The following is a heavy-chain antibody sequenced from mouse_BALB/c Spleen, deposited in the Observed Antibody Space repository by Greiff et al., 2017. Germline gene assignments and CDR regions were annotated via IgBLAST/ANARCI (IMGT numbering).Heavy chain of an antibody. V-gene: IGHV1-7*01. CDR3: ARGDYAAY. CDR2: INPSTGYT. Sequence: QVQLKQSGAELAKPGASVKMSCKASGYTFTSYWMHWVKQRPGQGLEWIGYINPSTGYTEYNQKFKDKATLTADKSSSTAYMQLSSLTSEDSAVYYCARGDYAAYWGQGTLVTVSA. CDR1: GYTFTSYW. D-gene: IGHD1-1*01. J-gene: IGHJ3*01.